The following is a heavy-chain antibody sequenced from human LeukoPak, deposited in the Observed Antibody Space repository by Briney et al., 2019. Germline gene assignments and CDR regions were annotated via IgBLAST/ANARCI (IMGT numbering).Heavy chain of an antibody. CDR3: ARDLGRPFGERADV. CDR1: GFSFSDYY. V-gene: IGHV3-11*01. Sequence: PGGSLRLSCAASGFSFSDYYMSWIRQAPGKGLEWVSYISGSGSTLYYADSVKGRFTISRDNAKKSLYLQMYSLRAEDTAVYYCARDLGRPFGERADVWGQGTMVTVSS. D-gene: IGHD3-10*01. J-gene: IGHJ3*01. CDR2: ISGSGSTL.